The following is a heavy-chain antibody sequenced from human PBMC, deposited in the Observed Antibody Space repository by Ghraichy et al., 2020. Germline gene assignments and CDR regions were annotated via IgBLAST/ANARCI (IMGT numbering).Heavy chain of an antibody. CDR1: GFTFSSYS. V-gene: IGHV3-21*01. Sequence: GGSLRLSCAASGFTFSSYSMNWVRQAPGKGLEWVSSISSSSSYIYYADSVKGRFTISRDNAKNSLYLQMNSLRAEDTAVYYCARFRGFGNRIMSHYYYYYGMDVWGQGTTVTVSS. CDR2: ISSSSSYI. D-gene: IGHD3-10*01. CDR3: ARFRGFGNRIMSHYYYYYGMDV. J-gene: IGHJ6*02.